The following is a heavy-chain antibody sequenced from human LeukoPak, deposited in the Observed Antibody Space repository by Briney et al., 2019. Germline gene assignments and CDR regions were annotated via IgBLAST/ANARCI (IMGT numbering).Heavy chain of an antibody. D-gene: IGHD5-24*01. Sequence: PSETLSLTCAVSGGSISSGGYSWSWIRQPPGKGLEWIGYIYHSGSTYYNPSLKSRVTISVDRSKNQFSLKLSSVTAADTAMYYCASARWDSWGQGTLVTVSS. J-gene: IGHJ4*02. CDR3: ASARWDS. CDR2: IYHSGST. CDR1: GGSISSGGYS. V-gene: IGHV4-30-2*01.